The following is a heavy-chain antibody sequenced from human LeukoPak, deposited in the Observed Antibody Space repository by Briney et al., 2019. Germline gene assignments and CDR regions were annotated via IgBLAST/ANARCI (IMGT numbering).Heavy chain of an antibody. CDR3: ARGRDSFD. V-gene: IGHV3-11*05. CDR1: GFTFSGHY. D-gene: IGHD2-21*02. Sequence: GGSLRLSCTASGFTFSGHYMTWIRQAPGRGLECISYISRTSSYIYYADSAKGRFTISRDDAKNSLYLQMNSLRAEDTAVYYCARGRDSFDWGQGTLVSVSS. CDR2: ISRTSSYI. J-gene: IGHJ4*02.